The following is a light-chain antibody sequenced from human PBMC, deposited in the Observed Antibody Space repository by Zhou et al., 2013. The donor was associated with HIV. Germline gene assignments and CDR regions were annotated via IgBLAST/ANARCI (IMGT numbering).Light chain of an antibody. CDR1: SSDVGGYNY. V-gene: IGLV2-14*03. J-gene: IGLJ2*01. CDR2: DVS. CDR3: SSYTSSGTRV. Sequence: QSALTQPASVSGTPGQSVTISCTGTSSDVGGYNYVAWYQQHPGKAPKLMIYDVSHRPSGVSNRFSGSKSGNTASLTISGLQAEDEADYYCSSYTSSGTRVFGGGTNLTVL.